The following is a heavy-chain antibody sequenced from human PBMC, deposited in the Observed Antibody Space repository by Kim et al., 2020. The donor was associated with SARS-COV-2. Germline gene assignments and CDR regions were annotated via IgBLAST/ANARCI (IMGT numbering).Heavy chain of an antibody. V-gene: IGHV4-39*01. D-gene: IGHD3-22*01. Sequence: KSRGTIAVDTSKNQFSLKLSSVTAADTAVYYCARHRYTYYYDSSGYFFDYWGQGTLVTVSS. CDR3: ARHRYTYYYDSSGYFFDY. J-gene: IGHJ4*02.